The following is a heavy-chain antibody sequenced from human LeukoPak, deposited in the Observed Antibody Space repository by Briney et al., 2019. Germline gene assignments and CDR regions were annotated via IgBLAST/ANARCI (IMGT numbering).Heavy chain of an antibody. V-gene: IGHV3-15*01. Sequence: GGSLRLSCAGSGFTMRNDFMTWVRQAPGKGLEWVGRIKSELDGGTTDYAAPVKGRFVISRDSTNTLYLQMNSLKTEDTAIYYCALAWFGESRDGLDIWGHGTTVAVSS. CDR2: IKSELDGGTT. D-gene: IGHD3-10*01. CDR3: ALAWFGESRDGLDI. J-gene: IGHJ3*02. CDR1: GFTMRNDF.